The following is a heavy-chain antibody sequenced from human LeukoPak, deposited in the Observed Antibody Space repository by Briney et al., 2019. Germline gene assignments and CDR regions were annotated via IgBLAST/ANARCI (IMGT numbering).Heavy chain of an antibody. J-gene: IGHJ4*02. CDR2: IIPIFGTA. CDR1: GGTFSSYA. Sequence: SVKVSCKASGGTFSSYAISWVRQAPRQGLEWMGGIIPIFGTANYAQKFQGRVTITADESTSTAYMELSSLRSEDTAVYYCASGNRAVVVVAATGFSSFDYWGQGTLVTVSS. CDR3: ASGNRAVVVVAATGFSSFDY. V-gene: IGHV1-69*13. D-gene: IGHD2-15*01.